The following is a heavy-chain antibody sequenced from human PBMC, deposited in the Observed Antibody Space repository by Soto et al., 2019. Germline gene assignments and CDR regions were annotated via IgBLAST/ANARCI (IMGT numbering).Heavy chain of an antibody. Sequence: ASVKVSCKASGYTFTSYEINWVRQAAGQGLEWLGWMSPNSGNTGYAPKFLGRVTMTKNTSINTAYMELSSLTSEDTVVYYCARGFRIFGMVNKLDPWGQGTLVTVSS. CDR1: GYTFTSYE. CDR2: MSPNSGNT. CDR3: ARGFRIFGMVNKLDP. D-gene: IGHD3-3*01. V-gene: IGHV1-8*01. J-gene: IGHJ5*02.